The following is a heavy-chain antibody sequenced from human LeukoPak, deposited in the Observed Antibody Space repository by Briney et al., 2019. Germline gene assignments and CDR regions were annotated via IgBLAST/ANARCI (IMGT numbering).Heavy chain of an antibody. J-gene: IGHJ3*02. CDR1: GFTFDDYA. CDR2: ISWNSGSI. D-gene: IGHD3-16*01. Sequence: GGSLRLSCAASGFTFDDYAMHWVRQAPGKGLEWVSGISWNSGSIGYAGSVKGRFTISRDNAKNSLYLQMNSLRAEDTALYYCAALGAFDIWGQGTMVTVSS. V-gene: IGHV3-9*01. CDR3: AALGAFDI.